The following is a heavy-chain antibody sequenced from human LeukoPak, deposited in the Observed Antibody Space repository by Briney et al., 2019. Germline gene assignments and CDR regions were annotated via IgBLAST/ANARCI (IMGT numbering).Heavy chain of an antibody. CDR1: GFTFSSSW. D-gene: IGHD4-23*01. CDR2: IKPDGSGA. J-gene: IGHJ4*01. CDR3: ARDFDYGGGL. Sequence: GGSLRLSCAASGFTFSSSWMHWVRQAPGKGLKWVSLIKPDGSGANYADSVKGRFTISRDNAKNTVYLQMNSLRAEDTAVYYCARDFDYGGGLWGQGALVTVSS. V-gene: IGHV3-74*01.